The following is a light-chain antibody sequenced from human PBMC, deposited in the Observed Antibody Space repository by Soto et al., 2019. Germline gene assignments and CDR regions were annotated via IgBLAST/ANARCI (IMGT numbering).Light chain of an antibody. J-gene: IGKJ4*01. CDR2: DAS. CDR1: QSVSSY. V-gene: IGKV3-11*01. Sequence: EIVLTQSPATLSLSPGERATLSCRASQSVSSYLAWYQQKPGQAPRLLIYDASNRATGIPARFSGSGSGTAFTLTISSLEPEDFAVYYCQQRSNWPPLFGGGTKVEIK. CDR3: QQRSNWPPL.